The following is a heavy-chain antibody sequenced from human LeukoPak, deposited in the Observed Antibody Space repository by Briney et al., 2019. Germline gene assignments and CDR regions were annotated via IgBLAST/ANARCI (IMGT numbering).Heavy chain of an antibody. V-gene: IGHV3-11*01. Sequence: PGGSLRLSCAASGFTFSDYYMSWIRQAPGKGLEWLSYISSSGTTIFYADSVKGRFTISRDNAKNSLYLQMSSLGAGDTAVYYCAREMATIGYYYYGLDVWGQGTTVTVSS. CDR3: AREMATIGYYYYGLDV. CDR2: ISSSGTTI. CDR1: GFTFSDYY. D-gene: IGHD5-24*01. J-gene: IGHJ6*02.